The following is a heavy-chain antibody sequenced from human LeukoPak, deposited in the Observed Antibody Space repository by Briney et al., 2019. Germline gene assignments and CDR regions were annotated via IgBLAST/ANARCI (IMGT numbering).Heavy chain of an antibody. V-gene: IGHV3-48*01. CDR1: GFTFSSYS. J-gene: IGHJ4*02. CDR3: ARVVGGDSDYYYGSGSPADY. Sequence: GGSLRLSCAASGFTFSSYSMNWVRQAPGKGLEWVSYISSSSSTIYYADSVKGRFTISRDNAKNSLYLQMNSLRGEDTAVYYCARVVGGDSDYYYGSGSPADYWGQGTLVTVSS. CDR2: ISSSSSTI. D-gene: IGHD3-10*01.